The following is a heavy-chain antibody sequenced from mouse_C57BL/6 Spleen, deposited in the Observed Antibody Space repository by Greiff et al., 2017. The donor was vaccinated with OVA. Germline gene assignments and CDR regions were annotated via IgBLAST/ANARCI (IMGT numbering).Heavy chain of an antibody. J-gene: IGHJ1*03. CDR1: GFTFSSYG. CDR2: ISSGGSYT. D-gene: IGHD3-1*01. V-gene: IGHV5-6*01. Sequence: EVQVVESGGDLVKPGGSLKLSCAASGFTFSSYGMSWVRQTPDKRLEWVATISSGGSYTYYPDSVKGRFTISRDNAKNTLYLQMSSLKSEDTAMYYCARHRDVWYFDVWGTGTTVTVSS. CDR3: ARHRDVWYFDV.